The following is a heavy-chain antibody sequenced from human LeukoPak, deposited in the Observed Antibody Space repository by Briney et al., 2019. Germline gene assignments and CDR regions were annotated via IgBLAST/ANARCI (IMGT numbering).Heavy chain of an antibody. J-gene: IGHJ3*01. Sequence: SGPTLVNPTQTLTLTCTFSGFSLSTSGVGVGWIRQPPGKALEWLALIYWDDDKRYSPSLKSRLTISKDTSKNQVVLTLTNVDPVDTGTYYCAHRHNLGRSSVVITFDVWGQGTVVTVSS. D-gene: IGHD2-21*01. CDR1: GFSLSTSGVG. CDR3: AHRHNLGRSSVVITFDV. CDR2: IYWDDDK. V-gene: IGHV2-5*02.